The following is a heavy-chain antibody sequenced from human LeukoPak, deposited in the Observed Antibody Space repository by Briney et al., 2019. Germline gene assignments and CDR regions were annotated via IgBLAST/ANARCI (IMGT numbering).Heavy chain of an antibody. V-gene: IGHV3-30*02. CDR3: AKDGTVGRGYATLGHYFDY. D-gene: IGHD2-2*01. Sequence: GGSLRLSCAASGFTFSSYGMHWVRQAPGKGLEWVAFIRYDGSNKYYADSVKGRFTISRDNSKNTPYLQMNSLRAEDTAVYYCAKDGTVGRGYATLGHYFDYWGQGTLVTVSS. CDR2: IRYDGSNK. J-gene: IGHJ4*02. CDR1: GFTFSSYG.